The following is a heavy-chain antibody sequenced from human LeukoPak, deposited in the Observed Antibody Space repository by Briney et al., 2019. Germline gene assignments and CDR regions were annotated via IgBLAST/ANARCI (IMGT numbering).Heavy chain of an antibody. CDR2: IYYSGST. Sequence: ASETLSLTCTVSGGSISSYYWSWIRQPPGKGLEWIGYIYYSGSTNYNPSLRSRVTISVDTSKNQFSLKLNSVTAADTAVYYCARMKDISSWYFYLWGRGTLVTVSS. V-gene: IGHV4-59*01. CDR1: GGSISSYY. D-gene: IGHD3-3*02. J-gene: IGHJ2*01. CDR3: ARMKDISSWYFYL.